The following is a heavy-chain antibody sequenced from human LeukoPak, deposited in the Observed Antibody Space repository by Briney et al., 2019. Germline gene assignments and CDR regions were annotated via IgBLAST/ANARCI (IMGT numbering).Heavy chain of an antibody. V-gene: IGHV1-69*04. CDR1: GGTFSSYA. Sequence: SVKVSCKASGGTFSSYAISWVRQAPGQGLEWMGRIIPILGIANYAQKFQGRVTITADKSTSTVYMELSSLRSEDTAVYYCARTGRAWIQLWAFDYWGQGTLVTVSS. J-gene: IGHJ4*02. D-gene: IGHD5-18*01. CDR3: ARTGRAWIQLWAFDY. CDR2: IIPILGIA.